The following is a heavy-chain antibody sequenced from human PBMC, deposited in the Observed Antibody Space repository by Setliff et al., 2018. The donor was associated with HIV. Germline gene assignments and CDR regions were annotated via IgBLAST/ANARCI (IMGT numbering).Heavy chain of an antibody. D-gene: IGHD3-3*01. V-gene: IGHV4-4*08. CDR2: IYTSGST. J-gene: IGHJ6*03. CDR1: GVSISSHY. Sequence: SETLSLTCTVSGVSISSHYWSWIRQPPGKGLEWIGNIYTSGSTNYNPSLKSRVTMSVGTSKNQFSLKLSSVTAADTAVYYCARCYYNFWSGYPLDYMDVWGKGTTVTVSS. CDR3: ARCYYNFWSGYPLDYMDV.